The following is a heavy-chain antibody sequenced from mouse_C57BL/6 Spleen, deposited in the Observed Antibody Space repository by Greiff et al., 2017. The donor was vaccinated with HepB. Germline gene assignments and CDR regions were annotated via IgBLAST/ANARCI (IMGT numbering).Heavy chain of an antibody. J-gene: IGHJ1*03. Sequence: QVQLQQSGAELVKPGASVKLSCKASGYTFTSYWMHWVKQRPGQGLEWIGMIHPNSGSTNYNEKFKSKATLTVDKSSSTAYMQLSSLTSEDSAVYYCARWSGNYVGYFDVWGTGTTVTVSS. D-gene: IGHD2-1*01. CDR2: IHPNSGST. CDR3: ARWSGNYVGYFDV. V-gene: IGHV1-64*01. CDR1: GYTFTSYW.